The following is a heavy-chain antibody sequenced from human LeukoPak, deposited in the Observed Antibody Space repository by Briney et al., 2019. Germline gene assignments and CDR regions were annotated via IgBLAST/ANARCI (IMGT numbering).Heavy chain of an antibody. Sequence: SETRSLTCTVAAGSLSSYYWSWIRQPDGKGLEWIGRIQTSGNANYHSSLKGGVTMSVDTPKPQFSLRLPSVTAAATAVYYCARDPGYYNNDSYFDLWGRGTLVTVSS. CDR2: IQTSGNA. V-gene: IGHV4-4*07. CDR3: ARDPGYYNNDSYFDL. CDR1: AGSLSSYY. D-gene: IGHD4-17*01. J-gene: IGHJ2*01.